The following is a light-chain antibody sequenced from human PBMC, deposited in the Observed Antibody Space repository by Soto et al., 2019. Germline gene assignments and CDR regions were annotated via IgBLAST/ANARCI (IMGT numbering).Light chain of an antibody. CDR3: AAWDDILSGPL. V-gene: IGLV1-36*01. J-gene: IGLJ7*01. Sequence: QLVLTQPPSVSAAPGQRVTISCSGSNSNIGNNAVNWYQQLPGKPPKLLVHYDDRVPSGVSDRFSGSKSGTSASLGISALQSEDEADYYCAAWDDILSGPLFGGGTQLTVL. CDR1: NSNIGNNA. CDR2: YDD.